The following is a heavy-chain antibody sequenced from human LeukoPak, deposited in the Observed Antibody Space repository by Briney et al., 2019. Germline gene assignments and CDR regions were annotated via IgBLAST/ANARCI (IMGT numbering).Heavy chain of an antibody. CDR1: GFTFSSYW. D-gene: IGHD4-17*01. CDR2: INGDASST. CDR3: ARGYYGDYAFDY. Sequence: GGSLRLSCAASGFTFSSYWMHWVRQTPGKGLVWVSRINGDASSTTYADSVKGRFTISRDNAKNTLYLQMNSLRAEDTAVYYCARGYYGDYAFDYWGQGTLVTVSS. V-gene: IGHV3-74*01. J-gene: IGHJ4*02.